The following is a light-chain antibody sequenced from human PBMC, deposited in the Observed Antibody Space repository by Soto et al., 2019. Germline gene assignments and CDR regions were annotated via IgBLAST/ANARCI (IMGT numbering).Light chain of an antibody. CDR3: QQYNNWPPVT. J-gene: IGKJ4*01. CDR1: QRVSSN. CDR2: DAS. V-gene: IGKV3-15*01. Sequence: IVMTQSPATLSVSPGGRATLSCRASQRVSSNLAWYQQKPGQAPRLLIYDASTRATGVPARFSGSGSGTEFTLTISSLQSEDFAVYYCQQYNNWPPVTFGGGTKVEI.